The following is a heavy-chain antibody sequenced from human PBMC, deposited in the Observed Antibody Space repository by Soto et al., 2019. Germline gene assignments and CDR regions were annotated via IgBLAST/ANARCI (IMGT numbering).Heavy chain of an antibody. Sequence: QVQLVQSGAEVKKPGSSVTVSCKASGGTFSSYAISWVRQAPGQGLEWMGGIIPIFGTANYAQKFQGRVTITADESTSTDYMELSSLRSEETAVYYCARVTRGSLGDINDYWGQGTLVTVSS. CDR1: GGTFSSYA. J-gene: IGHJ4*02. D-gene: IGHD1-20*01. CDR3: ARVTRGSLGDINDY. V-gene: IGHV1-69*01. CDR2: IIPIFGTA.